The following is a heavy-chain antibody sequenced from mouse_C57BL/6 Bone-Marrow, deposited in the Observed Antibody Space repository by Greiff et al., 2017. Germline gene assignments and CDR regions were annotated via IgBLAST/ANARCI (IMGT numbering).Heavy chain of an antibody. D-gene: IGHD1-1*01. V-gene: IGHV1-53*01. CDR1: GYTFTSYW. CDR2: INPSNGGT. CDR3: ARGGYYGSTYWYFDV. J-gene: IGHJ1*03. Sequence: QVQLQQPGTELVKPGASVKLSCKASGYTFTSYWMHWVKQRPGQGLEWIGNINPSNGGTNYNEKFKSKATLTVDKSSSTSYMQLSSLTSEDSAVYYCARGGYYGSTYWYFDVWGTGTTVTGSS.